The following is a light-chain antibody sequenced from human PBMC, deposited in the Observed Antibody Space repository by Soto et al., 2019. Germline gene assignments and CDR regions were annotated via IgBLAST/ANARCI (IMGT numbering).Light chain of an antibody. J-gene: IGLJ1*01. CDR1: SSDVGGYNY. CDR3: TSYTSSITYV. CDR2: EVS. V-gene: IGLV2-14*01. Sequence: ALTQPASVSGSPGQSITISCTGTSSDVGGYNYVSWYQQHPGKAPKLMIYEVSNRPSGVSNRFSGSKSGNTASLTISGLQAEDEADYYCTSYTSSITYVFGTGTKVPS.